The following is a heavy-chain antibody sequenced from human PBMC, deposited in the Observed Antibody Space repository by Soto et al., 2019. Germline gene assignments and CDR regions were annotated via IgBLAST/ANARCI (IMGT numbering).Heavy chain of an antibody. Sequence: EVQLLESGGGLVQPGGSLRLSCVASGFTFSSHSMTWVRQAPGKGLEWVSTISGSGGSTYYADSVKGRFTISRDNSKNTLYLQMNSLRAEDTAVYYCAKDVGLRLGEFYVPDFDYWGQGTLVTVSS. CDR3: AKDVGLRLGEFYVPDFDY. J-gene: IGHJ4*02. CDR2: ISGSGGST. D-gene: IGHD3-16*01. V-gene: IGHV3-23*01. CDR1: GFTFSSHS.